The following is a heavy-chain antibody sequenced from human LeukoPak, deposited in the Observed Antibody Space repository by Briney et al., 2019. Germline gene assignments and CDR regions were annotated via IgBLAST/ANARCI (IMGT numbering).Heavy chain of an antibody. J-gene: IGHJ4*02. CDR1: GGSISISSYY. D-gene: IGHD3-10*01. CDR2: IYYSGST. V-gene: IGHV4-39*01. CDR3: ARQSDYYGSGTFGFDY. Sequence: SETLSLTCTVSGGSISISSYYWGWIRQPPGKGLEWIGSIYYSGSTYYNPSLKSRVTISVDTSKNQFSLKLSSVTAADTAVYYCARQSDYYGSGTFGFDYWGQGTLVTVSS.